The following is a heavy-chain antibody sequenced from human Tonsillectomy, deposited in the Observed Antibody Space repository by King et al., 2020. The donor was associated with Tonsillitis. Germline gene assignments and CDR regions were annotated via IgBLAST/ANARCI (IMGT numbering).Heavy chain of an antibody. CDR1: GYTFSSKA. D-gene: IGHD2/OR15-2a*01. J-gene: IGHJ4*02. V-gene: IGHV1-3*01. Sequence: VQLVQSGAEVRKPGASVKVSCKASGYTFSSKAMHWVRQAPGQSLEWMGWINSANGNTKYSQKFQGRVTLTGDTSASTAYMELSSLRSEDTAVYYCARGGTTAPDYWGQGTLVIVSS. CDR3: ARGGTTAPDY. CDR2: INSANGNT.